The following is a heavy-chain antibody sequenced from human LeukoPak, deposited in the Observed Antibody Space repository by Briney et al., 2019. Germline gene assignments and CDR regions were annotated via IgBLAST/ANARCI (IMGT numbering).Heavy chain of an antibody. CDR2: IYSSGIT. CDR1: GGSVSTYY. J-gene: IGHJ6*03. V-gene: IGHV4-4*07. D-gene: IGHD5-12*01. CDR3: ERALGARAYYYMDV. Sequence: SETLSLTCTVSGGSVSTYYWNWIRQSAGKGLEWIGRIYSSGITDYSPSLKSRATMSVDTSNNQFSLRLTSVTAADTAVYYCERALGARAYYYMDVWGKGTTVTVSS.